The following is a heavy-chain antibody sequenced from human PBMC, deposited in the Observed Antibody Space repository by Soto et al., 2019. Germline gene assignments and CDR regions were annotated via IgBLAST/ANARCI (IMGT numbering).Heavy chain of an antibody. V-gene: IGHV3-23*01. CDR2: ISGSGVST. CDR1: GFTFSNYA. J-gene: IGHJ6*02. CDR3: AKYYYGMDV. Sequence: GGSLRLSCAASGFTFSNYAMFWVRQAPGKGLEWVSVISGSGVSTYYADSVKGRFTISRDNSKNSLYLQMNSLRAEDTAVYYCAKYYYGMDVWGQGTTVTVSS.